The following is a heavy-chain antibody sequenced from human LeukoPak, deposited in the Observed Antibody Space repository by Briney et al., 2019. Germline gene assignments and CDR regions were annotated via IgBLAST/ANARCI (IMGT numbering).Heavy chain of an antibody. CDR2: INHSGST. D-gene: IGHD2-2*01. CDR3: ARRRTGYCSSTSCYPFDP. Sequence: SETLSLTCAVYGGSFSGYYWSWIRQPPGKGLEWIGEINHSGSTYYNPSLKSRVTISVDTSKNQFSLKLSSVTAADTAVYYCARRRTGYCSSTSCYPFDPWGQGTLVTVSS. J-gene: IGHJ5*02. V-gene: IGHV4-34*01. CDR1: GGSFSGYY.